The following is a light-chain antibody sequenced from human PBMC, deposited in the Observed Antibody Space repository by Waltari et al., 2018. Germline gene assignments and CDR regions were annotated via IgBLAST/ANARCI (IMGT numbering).Light chain of an antibody. CDR1: KLGNTY. CDR2: EDS. CDR3: QARGNNDVV. Sequence: ELTQPPSVSVSPGQTATITCSGDKLGNTYVSWYQQPSGQPPLLVIYEDSRRLSGIPERFSGDNSGNTATLTIGDTQSVDEADYFCQARGNNDVVFGGGTKLTVL. V-gene: IGLV3-1*01. J-gene: IGLJ3*02.